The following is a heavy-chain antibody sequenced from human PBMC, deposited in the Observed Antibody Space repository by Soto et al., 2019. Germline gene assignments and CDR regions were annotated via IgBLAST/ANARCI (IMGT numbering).Heavy chain of an antibody. CDR2: IHYSGTT. J-gene: IGHJ6*02. D-gene: IGHD6-6*01. CDR3: ARGAVRRGSYFHGIDV. CDR1: GVSITSGGFH. V-gene: IGHV4-31*03. Sequence: SETLSLTCSVSGVSITSGGFHWSWIRQYPGKGLECIGYIHYSGTTHYSPSLKGRMSISVDTPKSQFSLRLASVTAADTAVYFCARGAVRRGSYFHGIDVWGPGTTVTF.